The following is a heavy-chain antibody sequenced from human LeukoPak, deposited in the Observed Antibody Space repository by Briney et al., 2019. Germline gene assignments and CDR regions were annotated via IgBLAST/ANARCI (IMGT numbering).Heavy chain of an antibody. CDR2: ISSSTSYI. D-gene: IGHD5-18*01. J-gene: IGHJ4*02. V-gene: IGHV3-21*01. Sequence: GGSLRLSCAASGFTFSSYSMDWVRQAPGKGLEWVSSISSSTSYIYYADSVRGRFTISRDNAKNSLYLQMNGLRAEDTAVYYCARVEGYSYGEFDYWGQGTLVTVSS. CDR1: GFTFSSYS. CDR3: ARVEGYSYGEFDY.